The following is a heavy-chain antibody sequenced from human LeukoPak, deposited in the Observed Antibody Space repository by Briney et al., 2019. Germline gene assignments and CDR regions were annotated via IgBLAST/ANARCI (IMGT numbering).Heavy chain of an antibody. J-gene: IGHJ3*02. D-gene: IGHD3-10*01. CDR1: GGSISSYY. V-gene: IGHV4-59*01. CDR2: IYYSGST. CDR3: AKGGYGSGAGAFDI. Sequence: SETLSLTCTVSGGSISSYYWSWIRQPPGKGLEWIGYIYYSGSTNYNPSLKSRVTISVDTSKNQFSLKLSSVTAADTAVYYCAKGGYGSGAGAFDIWGQGTMVTVSS.